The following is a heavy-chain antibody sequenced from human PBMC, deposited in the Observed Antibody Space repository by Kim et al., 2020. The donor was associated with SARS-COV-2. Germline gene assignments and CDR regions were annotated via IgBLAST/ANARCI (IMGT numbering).Heavy chain of an antibody. CDR3: ARSIAASGPLYFDY. CDR1: GGSISSSSYY. D-gene: IGHD6-13*01. CDR2: IYYSGST. J-gene: IGHJ4*02. Sequence: SETLSLTCTVSGGSISSSSYYWGWIRQPPGKGLEWIGSIYYSGSTYYNPSLKSRVTISVDTSKNQFSLKLSSVTAAGAAVYYCARSIAASGPLYFDYWGQGTLVTVSS. V-gene: IGHV4-39*01.